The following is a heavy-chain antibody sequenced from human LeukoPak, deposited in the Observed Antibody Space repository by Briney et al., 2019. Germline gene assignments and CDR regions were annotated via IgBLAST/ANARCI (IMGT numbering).Heavy chain of an antibody. V-gene: IGHV3-21*01. Sequence: PGGSLRLSCAASGFIFSSYSMNWVRQAPGKGLEWVSSISSSSSYIYYADSVKGRFTISRDNAKNSLYLQMNSLRAEDTAVYYCVRLGELSFTLDYWGQGTLVTVSS. CDR1: GFIFSSYS. CDR2: ISSSSSYI. D-gene: IGHD3-16*02. CDR3: VRLGELSFTLDY. J-gene: IGHJ4*02.